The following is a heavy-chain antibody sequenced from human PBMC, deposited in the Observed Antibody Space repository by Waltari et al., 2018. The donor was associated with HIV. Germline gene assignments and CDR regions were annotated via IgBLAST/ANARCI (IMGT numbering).Heavy chain of an antibody. J-gene: IGHJ6*02. CDR1: GYTLPEFS. CDR3: ATDFSGMVRAYSYYSLDV. D-gene: IGHD3-10*01. CDR2: FDPEDDET. Sequence: QVQLVQSGAEVKKPGASVKVSCKVSGYTLPEFSMTWVRQAPGKGLEWMGNFDPEDDETIYAQKFQGRITMTEDTSSDTAYMELSSLTSGDTAVYYCATDFSGMVRAYSYYSLDVWGQGTTVTVSS. V-gene: IGHV1-24*01.